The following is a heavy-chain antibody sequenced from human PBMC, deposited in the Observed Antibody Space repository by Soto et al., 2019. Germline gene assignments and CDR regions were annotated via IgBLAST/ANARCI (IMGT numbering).Heavy chain of an antibody. CDR1: GFTFRTYA. Sequence: GSLRLSCTASGFTFRTYAMTWFRQAPGKGLEWVSAISGSAGTFYATSVKGRFTISRDNSRSTVYLQMHSLGAEDSAIYYCAKEKDYDFNWGSDRFTSHYWGRGTLVTVPQ. CDR2: ISGSAGT. V-gene: IGHV3-23*01. CDR3: AKEKDYDFNWGSDRFTSHY. J-gene: IGHJ4*02. D-gene: IGHD3-16*02.